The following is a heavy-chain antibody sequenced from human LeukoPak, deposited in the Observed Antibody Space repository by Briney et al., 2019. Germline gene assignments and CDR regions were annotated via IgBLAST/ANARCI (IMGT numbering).Heavy chain of an antibody. Sequence: SETLSLTCAVYGGSFSGDFWSWIRQSPGTGLEWIGSIYYSGSTYYNPSLKSRVTISVDMSRNHLSLQLSSVTAADTAVYYCARAQVPAAVWFDPWGQGTLVTVSS. V-gene: IGHV4-34*01. J-gene: IGHJ5*02. CDR3: ARAQVPAAVWFDP. CDR1: GGSFSGDF. CDR2: IYYSGST. D-gene: IGHD2-2*01.